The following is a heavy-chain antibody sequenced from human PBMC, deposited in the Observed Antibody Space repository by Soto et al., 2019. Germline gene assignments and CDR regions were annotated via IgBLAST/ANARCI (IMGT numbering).Heavy chain of an antibody. D-gene: IGHD6-19*01. Sequence: GGSLRLSCAASGFTFSSYEMNWVRQAPGKGLEWVSYISSSGSTIYYADSVKGRFTISRDNAKNSLYLQMNSLRAEDTAVYYCARAQLYSSGWYFDYWGQGTLVTVSS. CDR1: GFTFSSYE. V-gene: IGHV3-48*03. CDR3: ARAQLYSSGWYFDY. J-gene: IGHJ4*02. CDR2: ISSSGSTI.